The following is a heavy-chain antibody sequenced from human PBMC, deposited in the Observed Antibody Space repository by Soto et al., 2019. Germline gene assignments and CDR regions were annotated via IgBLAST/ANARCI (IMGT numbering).Heavy chain of an antibody. CDR3: ARVKDDYGDNNWFDP. Sequence: GGSLRLSCAASGFTFSSYSMNWVRQAPGKGLEWVSSISSSSSYIYYADSVKGRFTISRDNAKNSLYLQMNSLRAEDTAVYYCARVKDDYGDNNWFDPWGQGTLVTVSS. V-gene: IGHV3-21*01. CDR1: GFTFSSYS. J-gene: IGHJ5*02. CDR2: ISSSSSYI. D-gene: IGHD4-17*01.